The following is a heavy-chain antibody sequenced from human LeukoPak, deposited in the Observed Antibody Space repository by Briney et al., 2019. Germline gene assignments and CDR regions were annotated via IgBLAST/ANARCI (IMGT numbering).Heavy chain of an antibody. CDR3: ARDLKMGYSSGRHSWGTGSSNDY. Sequence: GATVKVSCKASGYTFTSYGISWVRQAPGQGLEWMGWISAYNDNTNYAQKLQGRVTMTTDTSTSTAYMELRSLRSDDTAVYYCARDLKMGYSSGRHSWGTGSSNDYWGQGTLVTVSS. J-gene: IGHJ4*02. CDR2: ISAYNDNT. CDR1: GYTFTSYG. V-gene: IGHV1-18*01. D-gene: IGHD6-19*01.